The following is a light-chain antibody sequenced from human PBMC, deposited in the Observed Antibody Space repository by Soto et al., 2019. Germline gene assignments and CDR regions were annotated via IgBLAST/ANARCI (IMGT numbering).Light chain of an antibody. V-gene: IGLV3-21*02. CDR1: NIWSKS. Sequence: SYELTQLPSVSVAPGQTASFTCGGHNIWSKSVHWYQQKPGQAPILVIYDDDDRPSGIPGRFSGSNSGSAATLTISRVEAGDEADYYCQVWDSDTDHVVFGGGTKVTVL. CDR2: DDD. CDR3: QVWDSDTDHVV. J-gene: IGLJ2*01.